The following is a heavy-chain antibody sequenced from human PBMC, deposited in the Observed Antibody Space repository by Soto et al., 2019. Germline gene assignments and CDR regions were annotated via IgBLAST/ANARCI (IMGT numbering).Heavy chain of an antibody. Sequence: SETLSLTCTVSGGSISSNYWSWIRQPPGKGLEWIGYLSLSGSTSYTPSLKSRVSISRDTSKNQFFLKLTSVTAADTAVYYCARGEGVSGELENLFDPWGQGTLVIFSS. V-gene: IGHV4-59*01. CDR2: LSLSGST. CDR3: ARGEGVSGELENLFDP. J-gene: IGHJ5*02. D-gene: IGHD1-1*01. CDR1: GGSISSNY.